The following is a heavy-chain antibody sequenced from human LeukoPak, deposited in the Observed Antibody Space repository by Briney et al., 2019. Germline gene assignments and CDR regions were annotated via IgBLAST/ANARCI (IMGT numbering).Heavy chain of an antibody. Sequence: SETLSLTCAVYGGSFSGYYWSWIRQPPGKGLEWIGEINHSGSTNYNPSLKSRVTISVDTSKNQFSLKLSSVTAADTAVYYCARGRGIAPAAIAFDIWGQGTMVTVSS. J-gene: IGHJ3*02. CDR2: INHSGST. V-gene: IGHV4-34*01. CDR1: GGSFSGYY. D-gene: IGHD2-2*02. CDR3: ARGRGIAPAAIAFDI.